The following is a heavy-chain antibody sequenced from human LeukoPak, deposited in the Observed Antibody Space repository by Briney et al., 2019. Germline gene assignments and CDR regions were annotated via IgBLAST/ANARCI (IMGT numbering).Heavy chain of an antibody. J-gene: IGHJ4*02. CDR1: GFTFSSYA. Sequence: GGSLRLSCAASGFTFSSYAMSSVRQAPGKGLEWVSAISGSGGSTYYADSVKGRFTISRDNSKNTLYLQMNSLRAEDTAVYYCAKDHHDFWSGYYYFDYWGQGTLVTVSS. CDR2: ISGSGGST. V-gene: IGHV3-23*01. CDR3: AKDHHDFWSGYYYFDY. D-gene: IGHD3-3*01.